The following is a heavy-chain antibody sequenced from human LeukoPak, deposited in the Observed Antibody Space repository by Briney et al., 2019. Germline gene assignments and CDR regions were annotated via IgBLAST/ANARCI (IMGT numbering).Heavy chain of an antibody. CDR1: GYTFTSYG. D-gene: IGHD3-3*01. J-gene: IGHJ5*02. CDR2: ISAYNGNT. V-gene: IGHV1-18*01. CDR3: ARGAPVRFDFSSGLTALFDP. Sequence: ASVKVSCKASGYTFTSYGISWVRQAPGQGLEWMGWISAYNGNTNYAQKLQGRVTMTTDTFTSTAYMELRSLRSEDTAVYFCARGAPVRFDFSSGLTALFDPWGQGTLVPVSS.